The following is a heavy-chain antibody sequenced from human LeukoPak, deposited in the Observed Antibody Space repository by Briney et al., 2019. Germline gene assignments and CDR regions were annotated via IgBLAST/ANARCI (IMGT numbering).Heavy chain of an antibody. CDR2: LYYRSKWYN. J-gene: IGHJ6*02. D-gene: IGHD6-19*01. CDR1: GDSVSSNSAA. V-gene: IGHV6-1*01. Sequence: SQTLSLNCAISGDSVSSNSAAWHWTRQSPARGLEWLGRLYYRSKWYNDYAVSVKSRITIHPDTSKNQFSLQLNSVTPEDTAVYYCAREYSSGWHLYYYYDMDVWGQGTTVTVSS. CDR3: AREYSSGWHLYYYYDMDV.